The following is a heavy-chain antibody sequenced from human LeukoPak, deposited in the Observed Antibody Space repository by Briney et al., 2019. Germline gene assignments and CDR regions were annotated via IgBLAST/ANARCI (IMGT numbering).Heavy chain of an antibody. Sequence: GESLKISCEGSGYSSTNYWIAWVRQMPGKGLEWMGIIYPGDSNTRYSPSFQGQVTISADKSLSTAYLQWSSLKASDTAMYYCARRGYCSGGSCYSAPLDYWGQGTLVTVSS. CDR1: GYSSTNYW. D-gene: IGHD2-15*01. J-gene: IGHJ4*02. V-gene: IGHV5-51*01. CDR3: ARRGYCSGGSCYSAPLDY. CDR2: IYPGDSNT.